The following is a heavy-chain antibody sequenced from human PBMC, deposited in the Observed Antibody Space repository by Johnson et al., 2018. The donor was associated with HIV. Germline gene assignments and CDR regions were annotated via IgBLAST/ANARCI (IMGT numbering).Heavy chain of an antibody. D-gene: IGHD2-15*01. CDR3: AKDQDGSSYDI. V-gene: IGHV3-30*18. J-gene: IGHJ3*02. CDR1: GFTFSSYA. CDR2: ISYDGSNK. Sequence: QVQLVESGGGFVQPGRSLRLSCVASGFTFSSYAMHWVRQAPGKGLEWVAVISYDGSNKYYADSLKGRFTISRDNSKNTLYLQMNSLRAEDTAVYYCAKDQDGSSYDIWGQGTMVTVSS.